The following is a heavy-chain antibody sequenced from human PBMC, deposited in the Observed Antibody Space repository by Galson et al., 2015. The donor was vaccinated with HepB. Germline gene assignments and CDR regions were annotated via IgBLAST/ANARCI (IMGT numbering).Heavy chain of an antibody. CDR2: IFGGDNT. CDR1: GFIVSSHY. J-gene: IGHJ6*02. Sequence: SLRLSCAASGFIVSSHYMTWVRQAPGRGLEWVSVIFGGDNTYYADSVKGRCTISRDNSKNTVYLQMDSLRVEDTGLYYCARGLGTRYSNSWYFFDAMDVWGQGTTVIVSS. CDR3: ARGLGTRYSNSWYFFDAMDV. V-gene: IGHV3-66*01. D-gene: IGHD2/OR15-2a*01.